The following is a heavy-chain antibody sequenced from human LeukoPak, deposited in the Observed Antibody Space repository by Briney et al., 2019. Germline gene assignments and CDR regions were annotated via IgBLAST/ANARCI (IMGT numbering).Heavy chain of an antibody. CDR1: GFTFSTYA. D-gene: IGHD5-24*01. V-gene: IGHV3-23*01. Sequence: QPGGSLRLSCAASGFTFSTYAMSWVRQAPGKGLEWVSVISGSGSSTYYADSVKGRFTISRGNSKNTLYLQMNSLRAEDTAVYYSAKEMATIRALDISGQERIVTPSS. CDR3: AKEMATIRALDI. CDR2: ISGSGSST. J-gene: IGHJ3*02.